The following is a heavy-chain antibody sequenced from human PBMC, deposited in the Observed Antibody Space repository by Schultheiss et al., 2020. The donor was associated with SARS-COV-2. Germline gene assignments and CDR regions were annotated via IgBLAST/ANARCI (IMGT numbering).Heavy chain of an antibody. CDR3: ATLGAYCSGGSCYSRVGSWFDP. D-gene: IGHD2-15*01. V-gene: IGHV1-69*06. CDR2: IIPIFGTA. CDR1: GGTFSSYA. Sequence: KVSCKASGGTFSSYAISWVRQAPGQGLEWMGGIIPIFGTANYAQKFQGRVTITADKSTSTAYMELSSLRSEDTAVYYCATLGAYCSGGSCYSRVGSWFDPWGQGTLVTVSS. J-gene: IGHJ5*02.